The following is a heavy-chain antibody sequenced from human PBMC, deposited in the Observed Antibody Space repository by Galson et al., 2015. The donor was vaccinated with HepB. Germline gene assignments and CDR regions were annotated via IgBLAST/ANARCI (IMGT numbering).Heavy chain of an antibody. CDR3: ARGLWLGYGMGV. CDR2: MNPNSGNT. V-gene: IGHV1-8*01. Sequence: SVKVSCKASGYTFTSYDINWVRQATGQGLEWMGWMNPNSGNTGYAQKFQGRVTMTRNTSISTAYMELSSLRSEDTAVYYCARGLWLGYGMGVWGQGTTVTVSS. J-gene: IGHJ6*02. CDR1: GYTFTSYD. D-gene: IGHD6-19*01.